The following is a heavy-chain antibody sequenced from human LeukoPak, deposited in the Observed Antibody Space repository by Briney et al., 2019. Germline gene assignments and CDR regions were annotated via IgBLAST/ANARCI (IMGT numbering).Heavy chain of an antibody. D-gene: IGHD2-2*01. CDR2: IYHSGST. V-gene: IGHV4-30-2*01. J-gene: IGHJ6*03. CDR1: GGSISSGGYS. Sequence: SQTLSLTCAVSGGSISSGGYSWSWIRQPPGKGLEWIGYIYHSGSTYYNPSLKSRVTISVDRSKNQFSLKLSSVTAADTAVYYCARGGDDIVVVPAATPLYYMDVWGKGTTVTVSS. CDR3: ARGGDDIVVVPAATPLYYMDV.